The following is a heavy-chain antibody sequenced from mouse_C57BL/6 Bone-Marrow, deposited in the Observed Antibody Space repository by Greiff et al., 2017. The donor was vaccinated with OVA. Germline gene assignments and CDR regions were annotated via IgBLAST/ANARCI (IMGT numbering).Heavy chain of an antibody. CDR1: GYTFTSYW. CDR2: LDPNRGGT. Sequence: VQLQQSGAELVKPGASVKLSCKASGYTFTSYWMHWVKQRPGRGLEWIGRLDPNRGGTKYNEKFKSKATLTVDKPSSTAYMQLSSLTSEDSAVYYCARWRYYGSTLHFAYWGQGTLVTVSA. V-gene: IGHV1-72*01. CDR3: ARWRYYGSTLHFAY. J-gene: IGHJ3*01. D-gene: IGHD1-1*01.